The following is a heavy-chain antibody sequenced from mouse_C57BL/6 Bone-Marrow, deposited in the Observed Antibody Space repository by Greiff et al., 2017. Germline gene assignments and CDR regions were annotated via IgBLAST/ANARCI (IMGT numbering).Heavy chain of an antibody. CDR1: GYTFTSYG. CDR2: IYPRSGNT. J-gene: IGHJ4*01. CDR3: ARGGAYYYGSSPHYYAMDY. D-gene: IGHD1-1*01. V-gene: IGHV1-81*01. Sequence: QVQLQQSGAELARPGASVKLSCKASGYTFTSYGISWVKQRTGQGLEWIGEIYPRSGNTYYNEKFKGKATLTADKSSSTAYMELRSLTSEDSAVYFCARGGAYYYGSSPHYYAMDYWGQGTSVTVSS.